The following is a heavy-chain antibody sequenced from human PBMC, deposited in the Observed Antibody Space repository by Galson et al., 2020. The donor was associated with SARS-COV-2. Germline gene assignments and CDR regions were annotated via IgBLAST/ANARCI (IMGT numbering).Heavy chain of an antibody. CDR3: ARLHYGEYAPEAFDI. D-gene: IGHD4-17*01. Sequence: SETLSLTCAVSGTSISSGSYSWNWIRQPPGKGLEWLGYISHSGGTYYNPSRKRRVTISGDRSKNQFSLRLSSVTAADTAVYCCARLHYGEYAPEAFDIWGPGTRVTVAS. CDR1: GTSISSGSYS. CDR2: ISHSGGT. V-gene: IGHV4-30-2*01. J-gene: IGHJ3*02.